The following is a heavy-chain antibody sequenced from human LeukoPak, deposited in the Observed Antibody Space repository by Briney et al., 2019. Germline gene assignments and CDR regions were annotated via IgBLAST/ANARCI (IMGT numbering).Heavy chain of an antibody. J-gene: IGHJ4*02. Sequence: RSGGSLRLXCAASGFTYSSYAMSWVRLAPGKGLESVSAISGSGVTTYYADSVKGRFTISRDNSKNTLYLQMNSLRAEDTALYYCAKDRDYYLVGFFDYWGQGTLVTVSS. D-gene: IGHD3-10*01. CDR3: AKDRDYYLVGFFDY. V-gene: IGHV3-23*01. CDR1: GFTYSSYA. CDR2: ISGSGVTT.